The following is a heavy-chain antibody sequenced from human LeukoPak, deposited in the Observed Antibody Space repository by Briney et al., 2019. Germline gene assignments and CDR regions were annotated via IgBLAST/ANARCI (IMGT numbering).Heavy chain of an antibody. V-gene: IGHV3-64*01. J-gene: IGHJ6*03. CDR3: ARRGIASRPVIDYYMDV. D-gene: IGHD6-6*01. CDR2: ISSNGGNT. Sequence: GGSLRLSCAASGFTFSSYAMHWVRQAPGKGLEYVSGISSNGGNTYYANSVKGRFTISRDNSKNTLYLQMNSLRAEDTAVYYCARRGIASRPVIDYYMDVWGKGTTVTVSS. CDR1: GFTFSSYA.